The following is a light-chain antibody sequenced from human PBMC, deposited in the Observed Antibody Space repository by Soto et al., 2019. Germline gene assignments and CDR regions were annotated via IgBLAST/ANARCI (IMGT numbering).Light chain of an antibody. CDR2: DVS. J-gene: IGLJ2*01. V-gene: IGLV2-11*01. CDR3: CSYAGSCILI. CDR1: SSDVGGYDY. Sequence: QSALTQPRSLSGSPGQSVTISCTGTSSDVGGYDYVSWYQQHPGKVPKLMIFDVSKRPSGVPDRFSGSKSGNTASLTISGLQAEDEADYHCCSYAGSCILIFGGGTKLTVL.